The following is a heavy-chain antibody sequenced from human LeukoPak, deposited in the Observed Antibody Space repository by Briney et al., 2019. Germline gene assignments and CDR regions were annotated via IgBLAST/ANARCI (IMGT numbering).Heavy chain of an antibody. CDR3: ARGVANYYDSSGYQN. CDR1: GFTVSSNY. Sequence: SGGSLRLSCAASGFTVSSNYMSWVRQAPGKGLEWVSVIYSGGKTHYADSVKGRFTISRDNSKNTLYLQMNSLRAEDTAVYYCARGVANYYDSSGYQNWGQGTLVTVSS. D-gene: IGHD3-22*01. J-gene: IGHJ4*02. CDR2: IYSGGKT. V-gene: IGHV3-53*01.